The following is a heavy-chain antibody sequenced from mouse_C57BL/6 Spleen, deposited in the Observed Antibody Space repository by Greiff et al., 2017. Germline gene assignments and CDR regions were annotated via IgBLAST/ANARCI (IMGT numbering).Heavy chain of an antibody. D-gene: IGHD3-2*02. CDR2: ISDGGSYT. J-gene: IGHJ3*01. V-gene: IGHV5-4*01. CDR3: ARGGAQAFFAY. Sequence: EVHLVESGGGLVKPGGSLKLSCAASGFTFSSYAMSWVRQTPEKRLEWVATISDGGSYTYYPDNVKGRFTISRDNAKNNLYLQMSHLKSEDTAMYYCARGGAQAFFAYWGQGTLVTVSA. CDR1: GFTFSSYA.